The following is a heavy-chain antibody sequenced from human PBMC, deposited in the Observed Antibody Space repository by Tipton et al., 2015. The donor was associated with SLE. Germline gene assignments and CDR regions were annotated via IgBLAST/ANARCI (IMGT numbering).Heavy chain of an antibody. Sequence: QLVQSGAEVKKPGASVKVSCKASGYTFTTYRLSWVRQAPGQGLEWMGWVTTWTGHTDYTQNLRGRVTMTIDASTTSAYMELRNLTSGDTAVYYCARDGYSRIDYWGQGTLVTVSA. CDR2: VTTWTGHT. J-gene: IGHJ4*02. D-gene: IGHD5-24*01. CDR1: GYTFTTYR. CDR3: ARDGYSRIDY. V-gene: IGHV1-18*01.